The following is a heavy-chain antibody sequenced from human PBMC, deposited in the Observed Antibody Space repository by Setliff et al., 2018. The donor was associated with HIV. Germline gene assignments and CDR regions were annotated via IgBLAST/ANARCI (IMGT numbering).Heavy chain of an antibody. V-gene: IGHV3-7*01. D-gene: IGHD2-2*01. Sequence: VGSLRLSCAASGFTFSNYNMNWVRQSPGKGLEWVANIKQDGSDKRYADSVRGRFTISRDNAKKSLFLQMDYLGADDTAIYYCVREETYAADRFDYWGQGMLVTVSS. CDR1: GFTFSNYN. CDR2: IKQDGSDK. J-gene: IGHJ4*02. CDR3: VREETYAADRFDY.